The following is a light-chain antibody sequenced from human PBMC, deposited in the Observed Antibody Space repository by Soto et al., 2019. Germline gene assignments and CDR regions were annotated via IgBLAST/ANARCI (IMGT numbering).Light chain of an antibody. CDR2: DAS. J-gene: IGKJ4*01. CDR3: QQYSNWLT. V-gene: IGKV3-11*01. CDR1: QSVSSY. Sequence: EIVLTQSPATLSLSPGERATLSCRASQSVSSYLAWYQQKPGQAPRLLIYDASNRATGIPARFSGSGSGTDFSLTISSLEPEDFAVYYCQQYSNWLTVGRGTKVEIK.